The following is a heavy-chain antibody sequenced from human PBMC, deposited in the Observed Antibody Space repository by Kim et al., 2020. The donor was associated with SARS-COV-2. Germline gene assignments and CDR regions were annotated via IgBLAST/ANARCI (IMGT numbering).Heavy chain of an antibody. V-gene: IGHV1-3*01. J-gene: IGHJ6*02. D-gene: IGHD2-2*01. Sequence: SQKCQGRVTITRDTSASTAYMELSSLRSEDTAVYYCAREDIVVVPAAMDVWGQGTTVTVSS. CDR3: AREDIVVVPAAMDV.